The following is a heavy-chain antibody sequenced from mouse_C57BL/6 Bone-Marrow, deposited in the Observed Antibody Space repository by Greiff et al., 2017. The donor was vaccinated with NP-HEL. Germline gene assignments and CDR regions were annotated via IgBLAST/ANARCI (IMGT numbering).Heavy chain of an antibody. D-gene: IGHD2-1*01. CDR3: ARSWMGNYGAMDY. Sequence: QVQLQQPGAELVMPGASVKLSCKASGYTFTSYWMHWVKQRPGQGLEWIGEIDPSDSYTNYNQKFKGKSTLTVDKSSSTAYMQLSSLTSEDSAVYYCARSWMGNYGAMDYWGQGTSVTVSS. CDR1: GYTFTSYW. V-gene: IGHV1-69*01. J-gene: IGHJ4*01. CDR2: IDPSDSYT.